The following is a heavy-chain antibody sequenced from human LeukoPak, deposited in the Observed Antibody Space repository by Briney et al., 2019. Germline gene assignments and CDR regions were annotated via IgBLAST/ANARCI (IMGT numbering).Heavy chain of an antibody. Sequence: GASVKVSCKASGYTFTSYDINWVRQATGQGLEWMGWMNPNSGNTGYAQKFQGRVTMTRNTSISTAYMELSSLRSEDTAVYYCARSYCSSTSCYTPGAFDIWGQGTMVTVSS. CDR3: ARSYCSSTSCYTPGAFDI. CDR1: GYTFTSYD. D-gene: IGHD2-2*02. J-gene: IGHJ3*02. V-gene: IGHV1-8*01. CDR2: MNPNSGNT.